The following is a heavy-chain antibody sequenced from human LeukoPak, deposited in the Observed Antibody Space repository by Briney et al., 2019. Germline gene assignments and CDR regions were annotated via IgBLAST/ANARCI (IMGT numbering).Heavy chain of an antibody. J-gene: IGHJ5*01. CDR1: GFTFSSYG. V-gene: IGHV3-33*01. D-gene: IGHD3-10*01. CDR3: AREWRGTYYNWFDS. CDR2: IWYDGSHK. Sequence: GGSLRLSCAASGFTFSSYGMHWVRQAPGKGLEGVALIWYDGSHKYYTDSVKGRFTISRDNSKNTLYLQMNSLRAEDTAMYYCAREWRGTYYNWFDSWGQGTLVTVSS.